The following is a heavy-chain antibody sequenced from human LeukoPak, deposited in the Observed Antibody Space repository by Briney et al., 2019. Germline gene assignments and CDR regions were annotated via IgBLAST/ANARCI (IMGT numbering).Heavy chain of an antibody. CDR3: AKQKKAKITMMLGVGHYCADY. CDR2: ISYDGSNK. V-gene: IGHV3-30*18. Sequence: GGSLRLSCAASGSTFSSYGMHWVRQAPGKGLEWVAVISYDGSNKYYADSVKGRFTISRDNSKNTLYLQMNSLRAEDTAVYYWAKQKKAKITMMLGVGHYCADYGGQETLVTVS. CDR1: GSTFSSYG. D-gene: IGHD3-22*01. J-gene: IGHJ4*02.